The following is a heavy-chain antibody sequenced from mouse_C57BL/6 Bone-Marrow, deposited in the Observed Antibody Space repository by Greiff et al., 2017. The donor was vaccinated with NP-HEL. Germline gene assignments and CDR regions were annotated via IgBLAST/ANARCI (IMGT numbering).Heavy chain of an antibody. J-gene: IGHJ4*01. CDR1: GYAFSSSW. CDR2: IYPGDGDT. D-gene: IGHD2-2*01. CDR3: ASAMVTPHYYAMDY. V-gene: IGHV1-82*01. Sequence: VQLQQSGPELVKPGASVKISCKASGYAFSSSWMNWVKQRPGKGLEWIGRIYPGDGDTNYNGKFKGKATLTADKSSSTAYMQLSSLTSEDSAVYFCASAMVTPHYYAMDYWGQGTSVTVSS.